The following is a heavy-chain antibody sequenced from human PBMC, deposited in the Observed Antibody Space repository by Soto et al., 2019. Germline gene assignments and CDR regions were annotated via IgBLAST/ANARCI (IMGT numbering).Heavy chain of an antibody. CDR2: IIPIFGTA. CDR1: GGTFSSYA. D-gene: IGHD2-8*01. CDR3: ARRHCTNGVCYHRDYYYGMDV. J-gene: IGHJ6*02. V-gene: IGHV1-69*01. Sequence: QVQLVQSGAEVKKPGSSVKVSCKASGGTFSSYAISWVRQAPGQGLEWMGGIIPIFGTANYAQKFQGRVTITADESTSTAYMELSSLRSEDTAVYYCARRHCTNGVCYHRDYYYGMDVWGQGTTVTVSS.